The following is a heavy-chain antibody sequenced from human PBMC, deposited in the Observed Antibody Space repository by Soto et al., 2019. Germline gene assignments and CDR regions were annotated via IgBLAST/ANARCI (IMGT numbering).Heavy chain of an antibody. CDR2: ISYSGST. CDR1: GASISSDF. J-gene: IGHJ5*02. Sequence: QVHLQESGPGLVKPSETLSLTCTVSGASISSDFWSWIRQPPGKGLEWIAYISYSGSTNYNPSLNWRVTLSVDTSHNQFSLKVSSVTAADTAVYYCVRGGASSKWLDPWGQGTLVTVSS. CDR3: VRGGASSKWLDP. V-gene: IGHV4-59*01.